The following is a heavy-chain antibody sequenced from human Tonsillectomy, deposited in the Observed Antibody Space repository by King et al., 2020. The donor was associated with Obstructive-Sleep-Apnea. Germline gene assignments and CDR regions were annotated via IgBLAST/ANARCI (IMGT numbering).Heavy chain of an antibody. CDR2: ISHSGSA. CDR3: ARSTEYSNYEAY. V-gene: IGHV4-31*03. Sequence: PLQESGPGLVKPSQTLSLTCTVSGGSISSSGYYWGWIRQHPGKGLEWIGCISHSGSAYYKPSLKSRLTISLETSKNQFLLKLTSVTAADTAVYYCARSTEYSNYEAYWGQGTLVTVSS. D-gene: IGHD4-11*01. CDR1: GGSISSSGYY. J-gene: IGHJ4*02.